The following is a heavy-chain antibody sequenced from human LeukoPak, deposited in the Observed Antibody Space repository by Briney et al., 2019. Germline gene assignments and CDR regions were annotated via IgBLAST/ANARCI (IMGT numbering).Heavy chain of an antibody. CDR3: AKDRSLEAFDI. D-gene: IGHD5-24*01. CDR2: ISSTGGTA. J-gene: IGHJ3*02. Sequence: PGGSLRLSCAASGFTFSSFGMSWVRQAPGKGLEWVSAISSTGGTAYYADSVKGRFTISRDNSKNTLYLQMNSLRAEDTAVYYCAKDRSLEAFDIWGQGTMVTVSS. CDR1: GFTFSSFG. V-gene: IGHV3-23*01.